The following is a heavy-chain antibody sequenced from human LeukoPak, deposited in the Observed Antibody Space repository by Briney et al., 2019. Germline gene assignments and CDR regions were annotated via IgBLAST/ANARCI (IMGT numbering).Heavy chain of an antibody. J-gene: IGHJ3*02. Sequence: PGGSLRLSCAASGFTFSSYSMNWVRQAPGKGLEWVSSISSSSSYIYYADSVKGRFTISRGNAKNSLYLQMNSLRAEDTAVYYCARDSSSWSIPPDAFDIWGQGTMVTVSS. V-gene: IGHV3-21*01. CDR3: ARDSSSWSIPPDAFDI. CDR1: GFTFSSYS. D-gene: IGHD6-13*01. CDR2: ISSSSSYI.